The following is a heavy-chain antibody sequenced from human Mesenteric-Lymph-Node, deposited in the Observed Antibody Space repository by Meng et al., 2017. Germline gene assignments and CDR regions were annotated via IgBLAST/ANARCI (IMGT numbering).Heavy chain of an antibody. CDR2: VVVGSGGP. D-gene: IGHD3-3*02. Sequence: SVKVSCKASGFTFSNSVVHWVRQARGQGLEWIGWVVVGSGGPSYEQRFQDRVTITRDMSSSTVYMELSSLRSEDTAVYYCAAGITIFGVGYYGMDVWGQGTKVTVSS. J-gene: IGHJ6*02. V-gene: IGHV1-58*01. CDR3: AAGITIFGVGYYGMDV. CDR1: GFTFSNSV.